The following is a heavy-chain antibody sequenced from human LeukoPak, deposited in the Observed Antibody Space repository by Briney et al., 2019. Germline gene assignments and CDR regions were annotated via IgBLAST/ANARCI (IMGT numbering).Heavy chain of an antibody. Sequence: GGSLRLSCVASGFSPTTYWMSWVRQAPGKGLEWVANIKQDGSAKYYVDSVKGRFTISRDNARNSLYLQMNSLRAEDTAVYYCARSRGGSGSYYKQTFDYWGQGTQVTVSS. V-gene: IGHV3-7*03. J-gene: IGHJ4*02. CDR1: GFSPTTYW. CDR3: ARSRGGSGSYYKQTFDY. D-gene: IGHD3-10*01. CDR2: IKQDGSAK.